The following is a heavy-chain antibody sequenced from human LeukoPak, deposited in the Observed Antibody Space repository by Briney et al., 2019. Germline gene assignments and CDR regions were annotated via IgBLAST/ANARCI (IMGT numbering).Heavy chain of an antibody. CDR3: ARDPFIAARPYYYYYYMDV. J-gene: IGHJ6*03. CDR2: INPNSGGT. Sequence: GASVKVSCKASGYTFTGYYMHWVRQAPGQGLEWMGWINPNSGGTNYAQKFQGRVTMTRDTSVSTAYMELSRLRSDDTAVYYCARDPFIAARPYYYYYYMDVWGKGTTVTVSS. D-gene: IGHD6-6*01. V-gene: IGHV1-2*02. CDR1: GYTFTGYY.